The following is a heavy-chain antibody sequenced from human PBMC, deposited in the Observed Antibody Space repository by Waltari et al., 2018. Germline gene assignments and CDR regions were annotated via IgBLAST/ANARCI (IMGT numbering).Heavy chain of an antibody. J-gene: IGHJ4*02. CDR1: GYTLTNFS. CDR2: FYPGDGET. Sequence: EVQLVQSGAEVRQPGESLKISCKASGYTLTNFSIPWVRQMPGKGLEWMGXFYPGDGETIYSXSFQGQVTISADKSINTAYLQWNSLKTSDTAIYYXARDHXSLTAYYFDXWXQXTLVTVSS. D-gene: IGHD7-27*01. V-gene: IGHV5-51*01. CDR3: ARDHXSLTAYYFDX.